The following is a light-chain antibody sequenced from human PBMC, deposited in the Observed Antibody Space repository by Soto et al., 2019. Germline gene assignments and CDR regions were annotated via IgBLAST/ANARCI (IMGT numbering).Light chain of an antibody. J-gene: IGLJ2*01. V-gene: IGLV1-51*01. CDR1: SSNIAKHY. CDR2: DNN. Sequence: QSVLTQPPSVSAAPGQKVTISCSGSSSNIAKHYLSWYQQLPGTAPKLVIYDNNERPSGLPDRFSGSKSGTSATLGITGLQTGDEAKYFCAVWDSSLGAVLFGGGTKLTVL. CDR3: AVWDSSLGAVL.